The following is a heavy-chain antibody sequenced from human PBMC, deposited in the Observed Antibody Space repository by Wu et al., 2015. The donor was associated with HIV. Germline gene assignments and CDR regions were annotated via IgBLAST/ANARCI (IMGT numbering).Heavy chain of an antibody. V-gene: IGHV1-69*13. CDR3: ARGKNTRRNGSGELRYFDWFEY. CDR1: GGTFSSYA. CDR2: IIPIFGTA. D-gene: IGHD3-9*01. Sequence: QVQLVQSGAEVKKPGSSVKVSCKASGGTFSSYAISWVRQAPGQGLEWMGRIIPIFGTANYAQKFQGRVTITADESTSTAYMELSSLRSEDTAVYYCARGKNTRRNGSGELRYFDWFEYWGQGNAGHRSPQ. J-gene: IGHJ5*01.